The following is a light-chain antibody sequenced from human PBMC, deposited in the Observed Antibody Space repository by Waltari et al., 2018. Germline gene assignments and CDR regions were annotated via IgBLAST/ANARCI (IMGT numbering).Light chain of an antibody. V-gene: IGLV2-23*01. J-gene: IGLJ1*01. CDR3: CSYAGGSAPYV. Sequence: QSALTQPASVSGSPGQSITISCTGTSSDVGSYNLVSLFQQHPGKAPNLMIYEGSKRPLGVSNRFSGSKSGNTASLTISGLQAEDEADYYCCSYAGGSAPYVFGTGTKVTVL. CDR2: EGS. CDR1: SSDVGSYNL.